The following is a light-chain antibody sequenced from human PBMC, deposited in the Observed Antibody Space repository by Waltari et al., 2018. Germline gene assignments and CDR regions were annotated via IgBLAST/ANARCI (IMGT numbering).Light chain of an antibody. Sequence: DIQMTQSPSSLSASVGDRVTITCQASQDISNYLNWYQQKPVKAPKLLIFDASNLETGVPSRFSGSGSGTDFTFTISSLQPEDIATYYCQKYDNLPPVFGGGTKVEIK. CDR3: QKYDNLPPV. CDR2: DAS. J-gene: IGKJ4*01. CDR1: QDISNY. V-gene: IGKV1-33*01.